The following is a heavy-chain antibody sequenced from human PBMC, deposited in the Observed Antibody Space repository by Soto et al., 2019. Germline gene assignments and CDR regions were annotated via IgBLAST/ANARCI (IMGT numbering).Heavy chain of an antibody. CDR3: ARVTGYSYGFLVFDY. CDR1: GGSISSGDYY. D-gene: IGHD5-18*01. CDR2: IYYSGST. Sequence: PSETLSLTCTVSGGSISSGDYYWSWIRQPPGKGLEWIGYIYYSGSTYYNPSLKSRVTISVDTSKNQFSLKLSSVTAADTAVYYCARVTGYSYGFLVFDYWGQGTLVTVSS. V-gene: IGHV4-30-4*01. J-gene: IGHJ4*02.